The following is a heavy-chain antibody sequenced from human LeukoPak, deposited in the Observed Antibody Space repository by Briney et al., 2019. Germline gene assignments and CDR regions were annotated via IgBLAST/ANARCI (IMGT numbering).Heavy chain of an antibody. CDR3: ARDLGYYYDSSGYLDI. CDR1: GGSFSGYY. J-gene: IGHJ3*02. CDR2: INHSGST. Sequence: SETLSLTCAVYGGSFSGYYRSWIRQPPGKGLEWIGEINHSGSTNYNPSLKSRVTISVDTSKNQFSLKLSSVTAADTAVYYCARDLGYYYDSSGYLDIWGQGTMVTVSS. V-gene: IGHV4-34*01. D-gene: IGHD3-22*01.